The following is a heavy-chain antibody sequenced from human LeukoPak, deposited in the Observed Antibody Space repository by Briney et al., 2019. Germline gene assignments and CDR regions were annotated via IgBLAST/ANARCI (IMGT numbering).Heavy chain of an antibody. V-gene: IGHV4-59*08. D-gene: IGHD5-24*01. J-gene: IGHJ4*02. CDR2: IYYSGST. CDR3: ASFRDGYNHYYFDY. Sequence: SETLSLTCTVSGGSISSYYWSWIRQPPGKGLEWIGYIYYSGSTNYNPSLKSRVTISVDTSKNQFSLKLSSVTAADTAVYYCASFRDGYNHYYFDYWGQGTLVTVSS. CDR1: GGSISSYY.